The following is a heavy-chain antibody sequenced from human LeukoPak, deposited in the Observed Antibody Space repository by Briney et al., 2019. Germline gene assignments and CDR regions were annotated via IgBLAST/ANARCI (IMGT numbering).Heavy chain of an antibody. V-gene: IGHV1-2*02. CDR3: ARGGETVPAAIGWFDP. CDR1: GYTFTGYY. Sequence: ASVKVSCKASGYTFTGYYMHWVRQAPGHGLEWMGWINPNSGGTNYAQKFQGRVTMTRDTSISTAYMELSRLRSDDTAVYYCARGGETVPAAIGWFDPWGQGTLVTVSS. D-gene: IGHD2-2*02. J-gene: IGHJ5*02. CDR2: INPNSGGT.